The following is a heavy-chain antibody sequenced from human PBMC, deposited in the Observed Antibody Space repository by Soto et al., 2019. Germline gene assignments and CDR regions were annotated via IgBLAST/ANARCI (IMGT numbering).Heavy chain of an antibody. CDR1: GFSLSTSRMS. J-gene: IGHJ4*02. CDR3: ARISGSFQKCFDS. Sequence: SGPTLVNPTQTLTMTCSFSGFSLSTSRMSVSWIRQPPRKPLEWLALIDWDDEKYYSTSLQTRLSIFKDTSKSLVVLTITNMDPVDTATYFCARISGSFQKCFDSWGQGAMVTVAS. D-gene: IGHD1-26*01. V-gene: IGHV2-70*01. CDR2: IDWDDEK.